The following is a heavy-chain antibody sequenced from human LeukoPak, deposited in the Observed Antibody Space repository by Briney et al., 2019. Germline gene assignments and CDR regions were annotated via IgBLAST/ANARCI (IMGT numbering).Heavy chain of an antibody. CDR2: IIPIFGTA. CDR1: GGTFSSYA. J-gene: IGHJ6*03. Sequence: SVKVSCKASGGTFSSYAISWVRQAPGQGLEWMGGIIPIFGTANYAQKFQGRVTITADESTSTAYMELSSLRSEDTAVYYCAGAVWGVGATSYYYYYMDVWGKGTTVTISS. V-gene: IGHV1-69*13. CDR3: AGAVWGVGATSYYYYYMDV. D-gene: IGHD1-26*01.